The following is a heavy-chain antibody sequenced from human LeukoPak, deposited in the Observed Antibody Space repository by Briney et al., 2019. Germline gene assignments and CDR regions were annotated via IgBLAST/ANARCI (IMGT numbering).Heavy chain of an antibody. CDR1: GGTFSSYA. D-gene: IGHD5-18*01. Sequence: SVKVSCKASGGTFSSYAISWVRQAPGQGLEWMGGIFPIFGTANYAQKFQGRVTITTDESTSTAYMELSSLRSEDTAVYYCARGYSYGYYYYYMDVWGKGTTVTVSS. CDR2: IFPIFGTA. V-gene: IGHV1-69*05. J-gene: IGHJ6*03. CDR3: ARGYSYGYYYYYMDV.